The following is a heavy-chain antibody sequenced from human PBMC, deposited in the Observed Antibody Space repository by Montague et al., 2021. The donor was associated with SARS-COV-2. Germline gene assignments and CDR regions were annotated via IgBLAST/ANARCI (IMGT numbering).Heavy chain of an antibody. CDR3: ARDYIAAAGIYYYYYGMDV. V-gene: IGHV2-70*11. CDR1: GFSLSTSGMC. D-gene: IGHD6-13*01. CDR2: IDWDDDK. J-gene: IGHJ6*02. Sequence: PALVKPTQTLTLTCTFSGFSLSTSGMCVSWIRQPPGEALEWLARIDWDDDKYYNTSLKTRLTISKDTSKNQVVLTMTNMDPVDTATYYCARDYIAAAGIYYYYYGMDVWGQGTTVTVSS.